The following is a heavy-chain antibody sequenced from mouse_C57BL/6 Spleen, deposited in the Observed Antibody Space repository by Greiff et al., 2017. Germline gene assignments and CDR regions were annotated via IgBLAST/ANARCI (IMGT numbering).Heavy chain of an antibody. CDR3: ARSNYGSSMDY. V-gene: IGHV5-17*01. J-gene: IGHJ4*01. CDR1: GFTFSDYG. Sequence: EVQLVESGGGLVKPGGSLKLSCAASGFTFSDYGMHWVRQAPEKGLEWVAYISSGSSTIYYADTVKGRFTISSDNAKNTLFLQMTSLRAEDTAMYYCARSNYGSSMDYWGQGTSVTVSS. CDR2: ISSGSSTI. D-gene: IGHD1-1*01.